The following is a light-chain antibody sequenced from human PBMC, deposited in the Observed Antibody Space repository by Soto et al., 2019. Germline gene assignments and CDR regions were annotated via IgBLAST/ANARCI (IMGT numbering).Light chain of an antibody. CDR3: QHMRT. V-gene: IGKV1-17*01. CDR2: DAS. Sequence: IQITQSPSSLSSSLGDRVTITCRASQGIRNDLGWYQQKPGKAPKFLMYDASILESGVPSRFSGSGFGTEFSLTISSLQPDDLGSYYCQHMRTFGQGTKVDNK. CDR1: QGIRND. J-gene: IGKJ1*01.